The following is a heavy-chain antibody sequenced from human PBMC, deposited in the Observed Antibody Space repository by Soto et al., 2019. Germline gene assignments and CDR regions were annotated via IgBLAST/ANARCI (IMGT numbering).Heavy chain of an antibody. CDR3: GRWSNDSDY. J-gene: IGHJ4*02. CDR2: VSAYNGNT. Sequence: QVQLVQSGAEVKKPGASVKVSCKASGYTFTSYGISWVRQAPGQGLEWMGWVSAYNGNTNYAQKLQGRVNMTTDTSKSTAYMELRSRRADDTVVYYCGRWSNDSDYWGQGTLVSVSS. V-gene: IGHV1-18*01. D-gene: IGHD1-1*01. CDR1: GYTFTSYG.